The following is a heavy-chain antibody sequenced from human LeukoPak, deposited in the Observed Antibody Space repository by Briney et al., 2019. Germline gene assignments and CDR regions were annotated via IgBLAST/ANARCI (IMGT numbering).Heavy chain of an antibody. Sequence: GGSLRLSCAASGFTFSSYCMNWVRQAPGKGLEWVSSISSSSSYIYYADSVKGRFTISRDNAKNSLYLQMNSLRAEDTAVYYCARDDYGGNGVDYWGQGTLVTVSP. J-gene: IGHJ4*02. CDR1: GFTFSSYC. D-gene: IGHD4-23*01. CDR2: ISSSSSYI. CDR3: ARDDYGGNGVDY. V-gene: IGHV3-21*01.